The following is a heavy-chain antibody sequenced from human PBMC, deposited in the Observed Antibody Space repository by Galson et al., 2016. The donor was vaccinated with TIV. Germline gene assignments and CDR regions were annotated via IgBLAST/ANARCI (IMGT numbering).Heavy chain of an antibody. CDR3: PLRVPTYSNQWF. CDR1: GHSLTRGYY. CDR2: IFHTGSI. D-gene: IGHD3-22*01. Sequence: SLTCSVSGHSLTRGYYGGWIRQPPGKGLEWIGAIFHTGSIDYNPSLKSRVTISVDTSNNRFSLNLGSVTAADTAVYFCPLRVPTYSNQWFWGRGTLVPVSS. V-gene: IGHV4-38-2*02. J-gene: IGHJ4*02.